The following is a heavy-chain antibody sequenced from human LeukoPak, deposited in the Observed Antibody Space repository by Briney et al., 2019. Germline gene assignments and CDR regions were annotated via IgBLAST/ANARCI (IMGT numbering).Heavy chain of an antibody. J-gene: IGHJ6*02. V-gene: IGHV3-53*01. CDR2: IYSGGST. D-gene: IGHD3-10*01. CDR1: GFIVSSRY. Sequence: GGSLRLSCAASGFIVSSRYMSWVRQAPGKGLEWVSVIYSGGSTYYADSVKGRFTISRDNSKNTLYLQMNSLRAEDTAVYYCARVYYGSGSYYNAPLLWGQGTTVTVSS. CDR3: ARVYYGSGSYYNAPLL.